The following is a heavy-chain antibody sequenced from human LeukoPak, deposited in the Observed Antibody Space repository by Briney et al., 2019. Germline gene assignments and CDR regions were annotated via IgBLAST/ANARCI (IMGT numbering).Heavy chain of an antibody. CDR1: GGTFSSYA. J-gene: IGHJ6*02. CDR2: INAGNGNT. CDR3: ARVNYYYYGMDV. Sequence: ASVKVSCKASGGTFSSYAISWVRQAPGQRLEWMGWINAGNGNTKYSQKFQGRVTITRDTSASTAYMELSSLRSEDTAVYYCARVNYYYYGMDVWGQGTTVTVSS. V-gene: IGHV1-3*01.